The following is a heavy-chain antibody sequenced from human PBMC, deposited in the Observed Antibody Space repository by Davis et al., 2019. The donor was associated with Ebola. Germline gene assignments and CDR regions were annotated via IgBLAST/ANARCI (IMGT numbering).Heavy chain of an antibody. D-gene: IGHD3-22*01. CDR3: ARDYYDTSGYLWYFDL. V-gene: IGHV4-38-2*02. J-gene: IGHJ2*01. Sequence: GSLRLSCTVSAYSISTGYYWGWIRHPPGKGHEWIGELYHSGTTNYNPSLKSRVTISIDKFNNQFSLKLSSVTAADTAVYYCARDYYDTSGYLWYFDLWGRGTLVTVSS. CDR1: AYSISTGYY. CDR2: LYHSGTT.